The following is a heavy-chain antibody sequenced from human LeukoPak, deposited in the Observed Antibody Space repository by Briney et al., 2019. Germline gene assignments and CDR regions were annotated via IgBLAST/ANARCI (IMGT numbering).Heavy chain of an antibody. CDR2: IGSSSSYI. CDR1: GFTLSRYS. CDR3: ARGGNLYCSATSCYDFDY. J-gene: IGHJ4*02. V-gene: IGHV3-21*01. Sequence: GGSLRLSCAASGFTLSRYSMNWVRQAPGKGLEWVSSIGSSSSYIYYGDSAKGRFTISRDNAKNSLYLQINSLRAEDTAVYYCARGGNLYCSATSCYDFDYWGQGTLVTVSS. D-gene: IGHD2-2*01.